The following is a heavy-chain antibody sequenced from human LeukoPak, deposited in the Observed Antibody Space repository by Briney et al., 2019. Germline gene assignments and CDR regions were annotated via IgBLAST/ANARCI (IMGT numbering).Heavy chain of an antibody. CDR2: IHHSGST. D-gene: IGHD6-13*01. V-gene: IGHV4-38-2*02. CDR3: ARGRRGYSSSWYWNWFDP. CDR1: GYSISSGYY. Sequence: SETLSLTCTVSGYSISSGYYWGWIRQPPGKGLEWIGNIHHSGSTNYNPSLKSRVTISVDTSKNQFSLKLGSVTAADTAVYYCARGRRGYSSSWYWNWFDPWGQGTLVTVSS. J-gene: IGHJ5*02.